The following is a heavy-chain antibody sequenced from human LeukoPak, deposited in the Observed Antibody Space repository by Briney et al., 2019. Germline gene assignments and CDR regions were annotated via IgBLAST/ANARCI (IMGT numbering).Heavy chain of an antibody. J-gene: IGHJ4*02. CDR3: ARSASGAFY. CDR1: GFTFSDNY. Sequence: GGFLRLSCAASGFTFSDNYMHWVRQAPGKGLEWVGRIRNKADSYTTDYAASVKGRFTISRDDSKNSLYMQMDSLKTDDTAVYYCARSASGAFYWGQGTLVTVSS. CDR2: IRNKADSYTT. V-gene: IGHV3-72*01.